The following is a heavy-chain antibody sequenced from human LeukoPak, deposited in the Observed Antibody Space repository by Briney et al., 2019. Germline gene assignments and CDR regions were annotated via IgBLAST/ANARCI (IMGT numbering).Heavy chain of an antibody. CDR3: ARDSRYYDSRRDNAFDI. V-gene: IGHV3-7*01. D-gene: IGHD3-22*01. J-gene: IGHJ3*02. CDR1: GFTFSDYY. CDR2: IKQDGSEK. Sequence: GGSLRLSCAASGFTFSDYYMSWVRQAPGKGLEWVANIKQDGSEKYYVDSVKGRFTISRDNAKNSLYLQMNSLRAEDTAVYYCARDSRYYDSRRDNAFDIWGQGTMVTVSS.